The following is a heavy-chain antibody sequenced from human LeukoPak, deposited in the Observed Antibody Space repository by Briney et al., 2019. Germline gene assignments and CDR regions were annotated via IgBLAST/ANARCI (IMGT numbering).Heavy chain of an antibody. CDR1: GYTFTSYY. Sequence: GASVKVSCKASGYTFTSYYMHWVRQAPGQGLEWMGIINPSGGSTNYAQKFQGRVTMTRDTSTSTVYMELSSLRSEDTAVYYCARGAYYDFWSGYYCSYGCWFDPWGQGTLVTVSS. CDR3: ARGAYYDFWSGYYCSYGCWFDP. J-gene: IGHJ5*02. CDR2: INPSGGST. D-gene: IGHD3-3*01. V-gene: IGHV1-46*01.